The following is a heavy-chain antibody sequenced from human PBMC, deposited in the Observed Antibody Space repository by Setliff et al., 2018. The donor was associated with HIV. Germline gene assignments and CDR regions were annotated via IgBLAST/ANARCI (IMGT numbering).Heavy chain of an antibody. Sequence: PGGSLRLSCTASGFSFSRYWMGWVRQAPGKGPEWVANIKEDGSELYYVDSVKGRFTISRDNAKNSLYLQMDSLRAEDTAVYYCTRNEIWGQGTLVTVSS. CDR2: IKEDGSEL. J-gene: IGHJ4*02. D-gene: IGHD1-1*01. CDR3: TRNEI. CDR1: GFSFSRYW. V-gene: IGHV3-7*01.